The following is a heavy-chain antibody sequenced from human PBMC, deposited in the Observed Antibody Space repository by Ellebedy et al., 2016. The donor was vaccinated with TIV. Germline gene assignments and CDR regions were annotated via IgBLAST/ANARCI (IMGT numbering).Heavy chain of an antibody. CDR1: GVSIGSVYY. D-gene: IGHD5-18*01. CDR2: IYPGGAT. Sequence: MPSETLSLTCAVSGVSIGSVYYWSWVRQPPGKGLEWIGQIYPGGATTYNPSLKSRVSISIDKSKNQFSLNLNSVTAADTAVYFCSMHSGYSLYYWGQGTLVTVSS. J-gene: IGHJ4*02. V-gene: IGHV4-4*02. CDR3: SMHSGYSLYY.